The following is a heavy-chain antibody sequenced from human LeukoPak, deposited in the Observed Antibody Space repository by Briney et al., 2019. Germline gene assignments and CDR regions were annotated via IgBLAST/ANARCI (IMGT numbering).Heavy chain of an antibody. V-gene: IGHV3-72*01. J-gene: IGHJ4*02. Sequence: PGGSLRLSCAASGFTFSDHYMDWVRQAPGKGLEWVGRIRKKVNSYTTEYAATVKGRLTISRDDSKNSLYLQMNSLKTEDTAVYYCARGYCRGTTSCYFDYWGQGTLVTVSS. CDR2: IRKKVNSYTT. CDR1: GFTFSDHY. CDR3: ARGYCRGTTSCYFDY. D-gene: IGHD2-2*01.